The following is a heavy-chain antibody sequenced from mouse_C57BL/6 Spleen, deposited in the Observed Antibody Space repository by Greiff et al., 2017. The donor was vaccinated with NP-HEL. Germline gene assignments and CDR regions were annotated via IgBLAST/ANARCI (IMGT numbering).Heavy chain of an antibody. Sequence: QVQLQQPGAELVRPGSSVKLSCKASGYTFTSYWMDWVKQRPGQGLEWIGNIYPSDSETHYNQKFKDKATLTVDKSSSTAYMQLSSLTSEDSAVYYCARRGAGYFFFDYWGQGTTLTVSS. CDR3: ARRGAGYFFFDY. D-gene: IGHD2-3*01. J-gene: IGHJ2*01. CDR2: IYPSDSET. CDR1: GYTFTSYW. V-gene: IGHV1-61*01.